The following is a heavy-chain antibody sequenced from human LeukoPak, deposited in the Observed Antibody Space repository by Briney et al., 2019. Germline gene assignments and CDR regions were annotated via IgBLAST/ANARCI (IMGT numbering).Heavy chain of an antibody. Sequence: GESLKISCKGSGYSFTSYWIGWVRQMPGKGVEWMGIIYPGDSDTRYSPSFQGQVTISADKSISTAYLQWSSLKASDTAMYYCARSIAAAGNTFDYWGQGTLVTVSS. D-gene: IGHD6-13*01. J-gene: IGHJ4*02. CDR1: GYSFTSYW. CDR3: ARSIAAAGNTFDY. V-gene: IGHV5-51*01. CDR2: IYPGDSDT.